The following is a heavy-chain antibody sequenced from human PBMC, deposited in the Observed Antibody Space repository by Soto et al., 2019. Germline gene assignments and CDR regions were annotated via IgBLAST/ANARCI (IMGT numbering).Heavy chain of an antibody. V-gene: IGHV3-74*01. Sequence: PGGSLRLSCAASGFTFSSYWMHWVRQAPGKGLVWVSRINSDGSSTSYADSVKGRFTISRDNAKNTLYLQMNSLRAEDTAVYYCASTEGQPLPPFDFWGQGTLVTVSS. CDR3: ASTEGQPLPPFDF. D-gene: IGHD2-15*01. CDR2: INSDGSST. CDR1: GFTFSSYW. J-gene: IGHJ4*02.